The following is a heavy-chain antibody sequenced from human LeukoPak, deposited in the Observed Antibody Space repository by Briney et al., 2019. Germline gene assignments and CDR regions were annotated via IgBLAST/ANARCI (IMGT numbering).Heavy chain of an antibody. CDR3: ARNNGMDV. V-gene: IGHV3-7*03. J-gene: IGHJ6*02. CDR1: GFALSSHW. Sequence: GGSLRLSCAASGFALSSHWMTWVRQVPGRGPEWVVNVNRDGSETYYLDSVKGRFTISKDNAKNSLYLQMNSLRAEDTALYHCARNNGMDVWGQGTTVIVSS. CDR2: VNRDGSET.